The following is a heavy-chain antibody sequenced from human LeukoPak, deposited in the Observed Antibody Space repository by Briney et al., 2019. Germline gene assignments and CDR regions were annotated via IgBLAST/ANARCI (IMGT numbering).Heavy chain of an antibody. D-gene: IGHD3-10*01. CDR3: AKAKTMVRGVGFDL. Sequence: ASVKVSCKASGYTFTSYYMHWVRQAPGQGLEWMGWISTYNGNTNYAQKLQGRVSMTTDTSTSTAYMDLRSLRSDDTAVYYCAKAKTMVRGVGFDLWGRGTLVTVSS. V-gene: IGHV1-18*04. CDR1: GYTFTSYY. J-gene: IGHJ2*01. CDR2: ISTYNGNT.